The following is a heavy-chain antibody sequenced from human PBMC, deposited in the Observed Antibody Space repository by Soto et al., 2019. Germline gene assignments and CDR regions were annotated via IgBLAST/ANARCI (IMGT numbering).Heavy chain of an antibody. J-gene: IGHJ4*02. V-gene: IGHV3-9*01. D-gene: IGHD5-12*01. Sequence: SLKISCAASGFTFDDYAMHWVRQAPGKGLEWVSGISWNSGSIGYADSVKGRFTISRDNAKNSLYLQMNSLRAEDTALYYCAKKRRDGYNYFDYWGQGTLVTVSS. CDR3: AKKRRDGYNYFDY. CDR1: GFTFDDYA. CDR2: ISWNSGSI.